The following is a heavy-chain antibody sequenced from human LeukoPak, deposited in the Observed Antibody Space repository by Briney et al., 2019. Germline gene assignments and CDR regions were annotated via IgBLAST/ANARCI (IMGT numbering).Heavy chain of an antibody. CDR3: ASKVERYFEY. J-gene: IGHJ4*02. CDR1: GFTVSSNH. Sequence: GGSLRLSCAASGFTVSSNHMTWVRQAPGKGLEWVSLIYPGGDTYSTASVKGRFTISRDNSKNTLYLQMNSLRAEDTAVYYCASKVERYFEYWGQGILVTVRS. V-gene: IGHV3-66*01. D-gene: IGHD1-26*01. CDR2: IYPGGDT.